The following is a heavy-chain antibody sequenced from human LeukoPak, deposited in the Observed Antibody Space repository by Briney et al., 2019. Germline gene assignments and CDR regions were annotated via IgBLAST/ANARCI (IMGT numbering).Heavy chain of an antibody. CDR1: GGSISSYY. CDR3: ASVRKGYCSSASCYAKGYYYYMDV. V-gene: IGHV4-59*12. Sequence: SETLSLTCTVSGGSISSYYWSWIRQPPGKGLEWIGYIYYSGYTNYNPSLKSRVTISVDTSKNQFSLKLSSVTAADTAVYYCASVRKGYCSSASCYAKGYYYYMDVWGKGTTVTISS. D-gene: IGHD2-2*01. J-gene: IGHJ6*03. CDR2: IYYSGYT.